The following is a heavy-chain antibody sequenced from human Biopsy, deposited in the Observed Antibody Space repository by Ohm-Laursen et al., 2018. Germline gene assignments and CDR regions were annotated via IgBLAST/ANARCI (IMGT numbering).Heavy chain of an antibody. CDR3: VRGVDYYDPYHYYALDV. V-gene: IGHV4-34*01. D-gene: IGHD3-22*01. J-gene: IGHJ6*02. CDR1: GESFNGYY. CDR2: INHSGRT. Sequence: GTLSLTCAVYGESFNGYYCSWIRQTPGKGLERNGEINHSGRTNYNPSHKSLVTISVETYKNQFSLMVRSVTAEDTAVYYCVRGVDYYDPYHYYALDVWGQGTTVTVSS.